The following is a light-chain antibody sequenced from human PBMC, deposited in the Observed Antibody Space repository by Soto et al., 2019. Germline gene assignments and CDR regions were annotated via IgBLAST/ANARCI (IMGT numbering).Light chain of an antibody. Sequence: QSALTQLRSVSGSPGQSVTISCTGTSSDVGSYNYDSWYQQHPGKAPKLMIYDVSKRPSGVPDRFSGSKSGNTASLTISGLQAEDDADYYCCSYAGSYPYVFGTGTKLTVL. CDR1: SSDVGSYNY. J-gene: IGLJ1*01. CDR3: CSYAGSYPYV. CDR2: DVS. V-gene: IGLV2-11*01.